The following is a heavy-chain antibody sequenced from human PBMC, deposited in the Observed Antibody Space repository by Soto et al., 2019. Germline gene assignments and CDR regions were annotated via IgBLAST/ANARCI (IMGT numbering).Heavy chain of an antibody. CDR2: INAGNGNT. V-gene: IGHV1-3*01. CDR3: ALGTPFDDSSGYYDYYYYGMDV. CDR1: GYTFTSYA. J-gene: IGHJ6*02. D-gene: IGHD3-22*01. Sequence: ASVKVSCKASGYTFTSYAMHWVRQAPGQRLEWMGRINAGNGNTKYSQKFQGRVTITRDTSASTAYKELNSLRTENTAVKYCALGTPFDDSSGYYDYYYYGMDVWGQGTTVTVSS.